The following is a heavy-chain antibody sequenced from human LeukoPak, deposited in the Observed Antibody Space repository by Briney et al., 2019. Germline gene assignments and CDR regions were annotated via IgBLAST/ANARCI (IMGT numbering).Heavy chain of an antibody. CDR1: GFTFSSYW. Sequence: PGGTLRLSCAASGFTFSSYWMSWVRQAPGKGLEWVANINQDGSEKYYVDSVKGRFTISRDNAKNSLYLQMNSLRAEDTAVYSCARAPYCIRGSCRFAYWGQGTLVTVSS. CDR2: INQDGSEK. D-gene: IGHD2-15*01. J-gene: IGHJ4*02. V-gene: IGHV3-7*03. CDR3: ARAPYCIRGSCRFAY.